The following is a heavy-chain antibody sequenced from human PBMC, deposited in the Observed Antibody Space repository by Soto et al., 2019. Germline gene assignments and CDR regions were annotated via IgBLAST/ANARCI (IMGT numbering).Heavy chain of an antibody. CDR1: GGTFSSYT. CDR2: IIPILGIA. CDR3: ARGSMVRGVLDY. V-gene: IGHV1-69*02. Sequence: QVQLVQSGAEVKKPGSSVKVSCKASGGTFSSYTISWVRQAPGQGLEWMGRIIPILGIANYAQKFQGRVTITADKSTSTAYXELSSXRSEDTAVYYCARGSMVRGVLDYWGQGTLVTVSS. J-gene: IGHJ4*02. D-gene: IGHD3-10*01.